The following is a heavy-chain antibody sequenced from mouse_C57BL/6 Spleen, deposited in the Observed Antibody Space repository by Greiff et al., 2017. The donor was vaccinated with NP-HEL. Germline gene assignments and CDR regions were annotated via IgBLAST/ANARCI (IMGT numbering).Heavy chain of an antibody. D-gene: IGHD3-3*01. CDR1: GYTFTSYW. Sequence: VQLQQSGAELVKPGASVKLSCKASGYTFTSYWMQWVKQRPGQGLEWIEEIDPSDSYTNYNQKFKGKATLTVDTSSSTAYMQLSSLTSEDSAVYYCARRGRDVGFAYWGQGTLVTVSA. V-gene: IGHV1-50*01. CDR3: ARRGRDVGFAY. J-gene: IGHJ3*01. CDR2: IDPSDSYT.